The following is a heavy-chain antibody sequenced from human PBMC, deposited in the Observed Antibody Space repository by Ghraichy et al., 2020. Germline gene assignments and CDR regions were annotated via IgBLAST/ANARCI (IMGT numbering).Heavy chain of an antibody. V-gene: IGHV4-39*01. D-gene: IGHD2-2*01. CDR2: IYYTGNT. J-gene: IGHJ6*02. CDR3: ARHPSGSSTTSDYYYFSGMGV. CDR1: GGSISSSSHY. Sequence: SETLSLTCTVSGGSISSSSHYWGWIRQPPGKGLECIGTIYYTGNTYYNPSLKSRVTISVDTSENQFFLTLNSVTAADTAVYYCARHPSGSSTTSDYYYFSGMGVWGQGTTVTVSS.